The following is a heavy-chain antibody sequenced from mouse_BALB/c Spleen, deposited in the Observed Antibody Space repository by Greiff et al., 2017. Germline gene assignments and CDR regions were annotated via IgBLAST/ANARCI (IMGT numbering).Heavy chain of an antibody. CDR2: INPYNDGT. Sequence: VQLQQSGPELVKPGASVKMSCKASGYTFTSYVMHWVKQKPGQGLECIGYINPYNDGTKYNEKFKGKATLTSDKSSSTAYMELSSLTSEDSAVYYCARSVYYDYDDYFDYWGQGTTLTVAS. D-gene: IGHD2-4*01. V-gene: IGHV1-14*01. CDR3: ARSVYYDYDDYFDY. CDR1: GYTFTSYV. J-gene: IGHJ2*01.